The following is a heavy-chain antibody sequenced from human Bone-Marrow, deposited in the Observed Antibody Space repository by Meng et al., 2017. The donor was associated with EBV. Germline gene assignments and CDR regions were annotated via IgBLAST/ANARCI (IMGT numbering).Heavy chain of an antibody. CDR1: GYTFTSYG. CDR3: ARDADYGSGSYGVLIDY. J-gene: IGHJ4*02. CDR2: ISAYNAHT. V-gene: IGHV1-18*01. D-gene: IGHD3-10*01. Sequence: VQLVQSGAEVKKPGASVKVSYKASGYTFTSYGISWVRQAPGQGLEWMGWISAYNAHTNYAQKLQGRVTMTTDTSTRTTYMELRSLRSDDTAVYYCARDADYGSGSYGVLIDYWGQGTLVTVSS.